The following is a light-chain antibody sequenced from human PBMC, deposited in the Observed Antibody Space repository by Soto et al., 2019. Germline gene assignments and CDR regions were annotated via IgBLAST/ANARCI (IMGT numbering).Light chain of an antibody. CDR3: QQYGSSPPSIT. V-gene: IGKV3-20*01. J-gene: IGKJ5*01. CDR1: QSVTSTY. CDR2: GAS. Sequence: EIVLTQSPGTLSLSPGERATLSCRASQSVTSTYLAWYQQKPGQAPRLLIYGASGRATGTPDRFSGSGSGTDFTLTISRLEPEDFAVYYCQQYGSSPPSITFGQGTRLEIK.